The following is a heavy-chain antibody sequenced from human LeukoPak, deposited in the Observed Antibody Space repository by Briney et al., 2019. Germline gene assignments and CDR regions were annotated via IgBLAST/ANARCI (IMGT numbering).Heavy chain of an antibody. D-gene: IGHD5-18*01. CDR2: IYTSGST. J-gene: IGHJ4*02. CDR1: GGSISSGSYY. Sequence: SETLSLTCTVSGGSISSGSYYWSWIRQPAGKGLEWIGRIYTSGSTNYNPSLKSRVTISVDTSKNQFSLKLSSVTAADTAVYYCAREVDTAMVGRGDYFDYWGQGTLVTVSS. V-gene: IGHV4-61*02. CDR3: AREVDTAMVGRGDYFDY.